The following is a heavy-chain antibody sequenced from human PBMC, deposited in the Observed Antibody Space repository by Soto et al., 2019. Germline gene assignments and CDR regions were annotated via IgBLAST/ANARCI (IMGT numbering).Heavy chain of an antibody. CDR1: GFTFSSYA. D-gene: IGHD2-2*01. J-gene: IGHJ3*02. CDR3: AKDRVGCSSTRCYVVGEDAFDI. V-gene: IGHV3-23*01. CDR2: ISGSGGST. Sequence: GGSLRLSCAASGFTFSSYAMSWVRQAPGKGLEWVSAISGSGGSTYYADSVKGRFTISRDNSKNTLYLQMNSLRAEDTAVYYCAKDRVGCSSTRCYVVGEDAFDIWGQGTMVTVSS.